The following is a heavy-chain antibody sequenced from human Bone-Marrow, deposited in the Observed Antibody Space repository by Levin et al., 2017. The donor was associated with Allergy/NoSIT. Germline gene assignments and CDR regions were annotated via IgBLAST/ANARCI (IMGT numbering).Heavy chain of an antibody. Sequence: GESLKISCAASGFTFSSYAMSWVRQAPGKGLEWVSAISGSGGSTYYADSVKGRFTISRDNSKNTLYLQMNSLRAEDTAVYYCAKRPPPIVVVPEITYYYGMDGWGQGTTVTVSS. D-gene: IGHD2-2*01. J-gene: IGHJ6*02. CDR1: GFTFSSYA. CDR3: AKRPPPIVVVPEITYYYGMDG. CDR2: ISGSGGST. V-gene: IGHV3-23*01.